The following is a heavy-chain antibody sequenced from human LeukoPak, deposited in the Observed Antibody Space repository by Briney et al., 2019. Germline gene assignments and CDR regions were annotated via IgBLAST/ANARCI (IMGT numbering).Heavy chain of an antibody. CDR3: ACDQYSSSWTFDAFDI. Sequence: GGSLRLSCAASGFTFSSYAMHWVRQAPGKGLEWVAVISYDGSNKYYADSVKGRFTISRDNSKNTLYLQMNSLRAEDTAVYYCACDQYSSSWTFDAFDIWGQGTMVTVSS. J-gene: IGHJ3*02. CDR2: ISYDGSNK. V-gene: IGHV3-30-3*01. D-gene: IGHD6-13*01. CDR1: GFTFSSYA.